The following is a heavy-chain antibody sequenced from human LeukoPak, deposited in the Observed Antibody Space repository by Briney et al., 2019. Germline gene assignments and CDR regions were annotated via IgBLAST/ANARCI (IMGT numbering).Heavy chain of an antibody. CDR1: GGSISSSTYY. CDR3: ARITRGTVTTPYGMDV. CDR2: IYYSGST. J-gene: IGHJ6*02. V-gene: IGHV4-39*01. Sequence: PSETLSLTCIVSGGSISSSTYYWGWLRQPPGKGLEWVGIIYYSGSTYYNPSLKSRVTISVDTSKNQFSLKLSSVTAADTAIYYCARITRGTVTTPYGMDVWGQGTTVTVSS. D-gene: IGHD4-17*01.